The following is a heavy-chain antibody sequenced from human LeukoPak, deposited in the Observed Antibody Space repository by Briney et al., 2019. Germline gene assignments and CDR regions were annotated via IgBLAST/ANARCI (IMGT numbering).Heavy chain of an antibody. Sequence: GGSLRLSCAASGFTFDDYGMSWVRQAPGKGLEWVSNINRNGGNTAYADSVKSRFTISRDNAKNSLYRQMNSLRAEDTALYYCARDHGAIALTNYLDYWGQGTLVTVSS. CDR1: GFTFDDYG. V-gene: IGHV3-20*04. CDR2: INRNGGNT. D-gene: IGHD1-1*01. CDR3: ARDHGAIALTNYLDY. J-gene: IGHJ4*02.